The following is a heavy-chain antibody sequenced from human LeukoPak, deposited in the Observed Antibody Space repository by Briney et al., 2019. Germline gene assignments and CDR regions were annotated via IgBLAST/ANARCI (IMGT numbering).Heavy chain of an antibody. V-gene: IGHV3-23*01. D-gene: IGHD3-3*01. Sequence: RSGGSLRLSCAASGFTFSSYWMNWVRQAPGKGLVWVSDISNSGGTTNYADSVKGRFTISRDNSKNTLYLQMRSLRAEDTAVYYCAKGRVTGFGVITYYFDYWGQGTLVTVSS. CDR2: ISNSGGTT. CDR3: AKGRVTGFGVITYYFDY. J-gene: IGHJ4*02. CDR1: GFTFSSYW.